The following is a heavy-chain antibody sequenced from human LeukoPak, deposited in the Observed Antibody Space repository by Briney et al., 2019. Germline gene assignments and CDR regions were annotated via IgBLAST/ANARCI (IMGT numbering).Heavy chain of an antibody. D-gene: IGHD3-10*01. V-gene: IGHV3-30-3*01. CDR2: ISSDGSNK. CDR3: ARGNYYGQDY. CDR1: GFTFSSYA. J-gene: IGHJ4*02. Sequence: GGSLRLSCAASGFTFSSYAMHWVRQAPGKGLEWVAFISSDGSNKYYADSVQGRFTISRDNAKNTLYLQMNSLRAEDTAVYYCARGNYYGQDYWGQGTLVTVSS.